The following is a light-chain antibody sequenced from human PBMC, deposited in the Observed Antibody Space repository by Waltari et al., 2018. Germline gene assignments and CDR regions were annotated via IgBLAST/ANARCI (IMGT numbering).Light chain of an antibody. CDR2: EVN. CDR3: SSYAGTKNPYV. CDR1: SSDIGGYNF. J-gene: IGLJ1*01. Sequence: QSALTQPPSASGSAGQSVTISCTGTSSDIGGYNFVSWYQQHPGKVPKLIISEVNKRPSRVPDRFSGSKSGNTASLTVSGLQAEDEADYYCSSYAGTKNPYVFGTGTKVTVL. V-gene: IGLV2-8*01.